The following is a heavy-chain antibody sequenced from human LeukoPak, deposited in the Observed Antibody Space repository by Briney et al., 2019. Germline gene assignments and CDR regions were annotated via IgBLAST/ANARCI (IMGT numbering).Heavy chain of an antibody. D-gene: IGHD6-13*01. J-gene: IGHJ4*02. Sequence: PSETLSLTCTVSGGSISSYYWSWIRQPPGKGLEWIGYIYYSGSTNYNPSLKSRVTISVDTSKNQFSLKLSSVAAADTAVYYCARGVYIAAAQFGYWGQGTLVTVSS. CDR2: IYYSGST. CDR3: ARGVYIAAAQFGY. CDR1: GGSISSYY. V-gene: IGHV4-59*01.